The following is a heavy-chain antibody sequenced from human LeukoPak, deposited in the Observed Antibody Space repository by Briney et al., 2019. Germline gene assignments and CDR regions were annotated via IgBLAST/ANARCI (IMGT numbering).Heavy chain of an antibody. CDR1: GYTLTGYY. D-gene: IGHD2/OR15-2a*01. Sequence: GASVKVSCMASGYTLTGYYTRWVRHAPGEGLGWVGGINPNSVGRNCEQKLQGRVAMTRHTPISTADMEVCRLRSHDTAVYCCTRGPHTFGGPMRFEDWGQGALVTVCS. V-gene: IGHV1-2*02. CDR3: TRGPHTFGGPMRFED. J-gene: IGHJ4*02. CDR2: INPNSVGR.